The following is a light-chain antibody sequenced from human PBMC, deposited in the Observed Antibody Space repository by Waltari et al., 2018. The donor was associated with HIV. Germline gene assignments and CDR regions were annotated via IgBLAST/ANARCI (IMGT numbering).Light chain of an antibody. J-gene: IGLJ2*01. CDR3: QAWDSSTAGVV. Sequence: SYELTQPPSVSVSPGQTASITCSGDKLGDKYACWYQQKPGQFTVLVIYQDSKRPSGIPERFSGSNSGNTATLTISGTQAMDEADYYCQAWDSSTAGVVFGGGTKLTVL. CDR2: QDS. CDR1: KLGDKY. V-gene: IGLV3-1*01.